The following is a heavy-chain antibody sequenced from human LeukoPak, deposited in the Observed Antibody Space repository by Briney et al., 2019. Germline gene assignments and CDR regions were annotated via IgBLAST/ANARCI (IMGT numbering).Heavy chain of an antibody. D-gene: IGHD4-23*01. Sequence: GGSLRLSCSASGFTFDYYAMHWVRQAPGKGLEWVSLISWYGGSSYYVDAVKGRFTISRDNSKNSMYLQMNSLRAEDTALYYCANETYGGNSYFQHWGQGTLVTVSS. J-gene: IGHJ1*01. CDR1: GFTFDYYA. CDR3: ANETYGGNSYFQH. CDR2: ISWYGGSS. V-gene: IGHV3-43D*03.